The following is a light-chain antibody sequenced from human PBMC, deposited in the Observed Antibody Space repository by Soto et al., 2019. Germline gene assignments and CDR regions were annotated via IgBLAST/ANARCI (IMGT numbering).Light chain of an antibody. CDR1: QSFRGL. CDR2: DAY. CDR3: RQRDMLLVA. V-gene: IGKV3-11*02. Sequence: VLAHSTVILFVLRGVRNTNSCSASQSFRGLLAWYQQKPGQAPRLLIYDAYNRATGIPPMFICSGSGRHTTLTCGLLIPEDSPFRYLRQRDMLLVAFGQGTRLEIK. J-gene: IGKJ5*01.